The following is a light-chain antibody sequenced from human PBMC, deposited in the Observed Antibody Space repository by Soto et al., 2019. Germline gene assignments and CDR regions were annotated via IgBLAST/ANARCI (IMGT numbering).Light chain of an antibody. CDR1: QSVSSSY. V-gene: IGKV3-20*01. Sequence: ESVLTQSPGTLSLSPGERATLSCRASQSVSSSYLAWYQQKPGQAPRLLIYGASSRASGIPDRFSGSGSGADFTLSITRLEPEDFALYYCQQYGSTPLTFGGGTKVDI. J-gene: IGKJ4*01. CDR2: GAS. CDR3: QQYGSTPLT.